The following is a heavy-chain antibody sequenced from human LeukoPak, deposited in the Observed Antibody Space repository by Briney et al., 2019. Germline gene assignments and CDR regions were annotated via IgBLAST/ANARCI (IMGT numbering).Heavy chain of an antibody. CDR1: GYTFTSYD. V-gene: IGHV1-8*01. J-gene: IGHJ4*02. Sequence: GASVKVSCKASGYTFTSYDINWVRQATGQGLEWMGWMNPNSGNTGYAQKFQGRVTITADKPTNTAYMELSSLRSEDTAVYYCASGRTDIVVVPATLRNYYFDYWGQGTLVTVSS. D-gene: IGHD2-2*01. CDR3: ASGRTDIVVVPATLRNYYFDY. CDR2: MNPNSGNT.